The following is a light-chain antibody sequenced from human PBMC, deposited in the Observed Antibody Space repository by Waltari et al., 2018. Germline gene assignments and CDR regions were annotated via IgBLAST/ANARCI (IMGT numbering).Light chain of an antibody. CDR3: QQRSGWLLT. Sequence: ELVLPQSPATLSLSTGARPTLSCRASQSVSSYLAWYQQKPGQAPRLLMYDVSNRATGSPARFSGSGSGTDFTLTISSLDPEDFAVYYCQQRSGWLLTFGGGTKVEIK. J-gene: IGKJ4*01. V-gene: IGKV3-11*01. CDR1: QSVSSY. CDR2: DVS.